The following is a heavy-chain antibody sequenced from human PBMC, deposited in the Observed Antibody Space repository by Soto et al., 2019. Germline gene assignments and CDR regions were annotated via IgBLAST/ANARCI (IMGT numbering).Heavy chain of an antibody. CDR2: IYHSGST. V-gene: IGHV4-59*01. Sequence: PSETLSLTCTVSGGSISSYYWSWIRQPPGKGLEWIGYIYHSGSTNYNPSLKSRVTISVDTSKNQFSLKLSSVTAADTAVYYCARARPAANSYCYMDVWGKGTTVTVSS. CDR1: GGSISSYY. CDR3: ARARPAANSYCYMDV. J-gene: IGHJ6*03. D-gene: IGHD2-2*01.